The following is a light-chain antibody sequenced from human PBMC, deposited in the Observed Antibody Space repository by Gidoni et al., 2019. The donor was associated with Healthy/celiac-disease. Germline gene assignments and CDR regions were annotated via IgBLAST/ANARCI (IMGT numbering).Light chain of an antibody. CDR2: AAS. J-gene: IGKJ2*01. Sequence: DLQRTQSPSSLSASVGDRVTITCRASQSISSYLNWYQQKPGKAPKLLIYAASSLQSGVPSRFSGSGSVTDFTLTISSLQPEDFATYYCQQSYSTPYTFGQXTKLEIK. CDR1: QSISSY. CDR3: QQSYSTPYT. V-gene: IGKV1-39*01.